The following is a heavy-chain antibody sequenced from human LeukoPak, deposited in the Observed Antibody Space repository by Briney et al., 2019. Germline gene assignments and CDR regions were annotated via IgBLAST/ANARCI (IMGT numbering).Heavy chain of an antibody. CDR2: ISGSGSTI. CDR3: ARAPPSGDYDLDY. J-gene: IGHJ4*02. D-gene: IGHD4-17*01. CDR1: GFTFSSYA. Sequence: GGSLRLSCAASGFTFSSYAMSWVRQAPGKGLEWVSYISGSGSTIYYADSVKGRFTISRDNAKNSLYLQMNSLRAEDTAVYYCARAPPSGDYDLDYWGQGTLVTVSS. V-gene: IGHV3-48*04.